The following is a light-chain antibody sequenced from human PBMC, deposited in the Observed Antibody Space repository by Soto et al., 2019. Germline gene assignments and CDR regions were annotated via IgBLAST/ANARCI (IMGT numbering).Light chain of an antibody. J-gene: IGKJ2*01. CDR2: LGS. CDR1: QSLLHSNGYNY. Sequence: DIVMTQSPLSLPVTPGEPASISCRSSQSLLHSNGYNYLDWYLQKPGQSPQLLIYLGSNRASGVPDRFSGSGSGTECTLKISRVEAEDVGVYYCMQALQTSYTFGQGTKLEIK. V-gene: IGKV2-28*01. CDR3: MQALQTSYT.